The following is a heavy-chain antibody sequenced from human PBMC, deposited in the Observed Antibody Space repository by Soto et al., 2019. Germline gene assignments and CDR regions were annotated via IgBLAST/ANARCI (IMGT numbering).Heavy chain of an antibody. CDR2: IHVSGST. Sequence: SEALVPTSTACGTSISNYNWSWIRPPPREGLGWGGIIHVSGSTNYDPALQSRVTISVDTSKNQFSLKLSSVTATDTVVYYCARQILQEVGFDIWGQGTMVTVSS. J-gene: IGHJ3*02. CDR3: ARQILQEVGFDI. V-gene: IGHV4-59*08. D-gene: IGHD4-4*01. CDR1: GTSISNYN.